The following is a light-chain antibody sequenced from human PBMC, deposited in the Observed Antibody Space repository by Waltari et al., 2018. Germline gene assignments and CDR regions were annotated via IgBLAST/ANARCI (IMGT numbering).Light chain of an antibody. CDR1: QGITSH. V-gene: IGKV1-9*01. Sequence: DIQLTQSPSFLSASVGDRVTITCRASQGITSHLAWYQQKSGRAPNFLIYAASTLRRGVPSRFSGSGSGTVFTLTINDLQHEDFATYYCQQLNSYLYSFGQGTEVVMK. J-gene: IGKJ2*01. CDR2: AAS. CDR3: QQLNSYLYS.